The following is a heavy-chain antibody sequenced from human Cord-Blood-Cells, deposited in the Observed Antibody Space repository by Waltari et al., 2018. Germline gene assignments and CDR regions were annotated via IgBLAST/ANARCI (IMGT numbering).Heavy chain of an antibody. Sequence: VQLAESGGGWVRPGRSLTCSCAAPGFAFRCSALPWVRQASGKGPEWGGRIRSKAHSYATAYAASVKGRFTISRDDSKNTAYLQMNSLKTEDTAVYYCTRPGIAAAGDAFDIWGQGTMVTVSS. D-gene: IGHD6-13*01. CDR1: GFAFRCSA. CDR3: TRPGIAAAGDAFDI. V-gene: IGHV3-73*02. J-gene: IGHJ3*02. CDR2: IRSKAHSYAT.